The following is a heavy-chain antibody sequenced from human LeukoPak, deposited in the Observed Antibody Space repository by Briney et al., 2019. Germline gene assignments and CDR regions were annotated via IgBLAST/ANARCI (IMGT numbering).Heavy chain of an antibody. D-gene: IGHD2-15*01. CDR3: ARDSGGYDAFDI. CDR1: GGSISSYY. V-gene: IGHV4-59*01. J-gene: IGHJ3*02. Sequence: SETLSLTCTVSGGSISSYYWSWIRQPPGKGLEWIGYIYYSGSTNYNPSLKSRVTISVDTSKNQFSLKLSSVTAADTAVYYCARDSGGYDAFDIWGQGTMVTVSS. CDR2: IYYSGST.